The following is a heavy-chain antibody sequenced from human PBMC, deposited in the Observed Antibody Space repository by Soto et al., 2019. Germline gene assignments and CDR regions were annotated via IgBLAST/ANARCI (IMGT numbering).Heavy chain of an antibody. CDR2: IISSSRTI. D-gene: IGHD3-22*01. CDR1: GFTFSSYS. V-gene: IGHV3-48*01. CDR3: ARDRFDYYDSSGYWRFDP. J-gene: IGHJ5*02. Sequence: EVQLVESGGGLVQPGGSLRLSCAASGFTFSSYSMNWVRQAPGKGLEWVSYIISSSRTIYYADSVKGRFTISRDNAKNSLYLQMNSLRAEDTAVYYCARDRFDYYDSSGYWRFDPWGQGTLVTVSS.